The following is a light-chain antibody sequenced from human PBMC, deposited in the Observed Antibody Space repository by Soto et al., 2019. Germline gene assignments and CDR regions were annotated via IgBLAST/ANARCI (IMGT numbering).Light chain of an antibody. CDR1: QSVSSTY. CDR2: GAS. J-gene: IGKJ5*01. V-gene: IGKV3-20*01. Sequence: VLTQSPGTLSLSPGERATLSCRASQSVSSTYLAWYQHKPGQAPRLLIYGASRRATASPDRFSGSGSGTDFTLTISRLEPEDVAVYYCQQYGGSPPITFGQGTRLEIK. CDR3: QQYGGSPPIT.